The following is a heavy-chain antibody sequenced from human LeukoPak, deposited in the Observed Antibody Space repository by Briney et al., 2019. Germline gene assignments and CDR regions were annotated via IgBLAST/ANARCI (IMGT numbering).Heavy chain of an antibody. CDR1: GHTFTSYY. V-gene: IGHV1-46*01. D-gene: IGHD2-15*01. Sequence: GASVKVSCKASGHTFTSYYVHWVRQAPGQGLEWMGIINASGGGTSYAPKFQGRITVTRDMSTSKVYMELSSLRSEDTAVYYCARDPQGSLPSDVWGKGTTVTVSS. CDR2: INASGGGT. J-gene: IGHJ6*04. CDR3: ARDPQGSLPSDV.